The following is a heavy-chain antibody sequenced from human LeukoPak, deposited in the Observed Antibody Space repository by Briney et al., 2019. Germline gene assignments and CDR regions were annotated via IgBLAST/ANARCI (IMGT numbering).Heavy chain of an antibody. J-gene: IGHJ4*02. CDR1: GGSISSFH. D-gene: IGHD1-14*01. V-gene: IGHV4-59*08. Sequence: SETLSLTCTVSGGSISSFHWSWIRQPPGKGLEWIGYIYYSGSTNYNSSLKSRVTISVDTSKNQFSLKLSSVAAADTAAYYCARHSFGIGLDYWGQGTLVTVSS. CDR2: IYYSGST. CDR3: ARHSFGIGLDY.